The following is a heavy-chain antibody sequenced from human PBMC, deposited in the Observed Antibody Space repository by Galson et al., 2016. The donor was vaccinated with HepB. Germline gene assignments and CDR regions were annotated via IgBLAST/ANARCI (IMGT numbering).Heavy chain of an antibody. V-gene: IGHV3-15*06. CDR3: TTDRLGSAPAWVGEFFDY. J-gene: IGHJ4*02. CDR2: IKRKTDGGTT. CDR1: GFSFSHAW. D-gene: IGHD3-10*01. Sequence: SLRLSCAASGFSFSHAWMTWVRQAPGTGLEWVGRIKRKTDGGTTNYAAPVKGSFTISRDDSKNMLFLQMNSLKTEDTAVYYCTTDRLGSAPAWVGEFFDYWGQGTLVTVSS.